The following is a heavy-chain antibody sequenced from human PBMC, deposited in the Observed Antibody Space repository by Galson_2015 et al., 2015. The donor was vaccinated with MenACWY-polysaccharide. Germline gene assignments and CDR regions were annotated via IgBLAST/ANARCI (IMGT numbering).Heavy chain of an antibody. CDR2: ISYDGGT. CDR1: GYSISSGSY. CDR3: ARGGRAVSNRNWFDP. J-gene: IGHJ5*02. V-gene: IGHV4-31*11. Sequence: TLSLTCAVSGYSISSGSYWGWIRQHPGKGLEWIASISYDGGTYYNPSLKSRVTISADTPNNQFSLKLSSVTAADTAVYYCARGGRAVSNRNWFDPWGQGTLVTVSS. D-gene: IGHD3-16*01.